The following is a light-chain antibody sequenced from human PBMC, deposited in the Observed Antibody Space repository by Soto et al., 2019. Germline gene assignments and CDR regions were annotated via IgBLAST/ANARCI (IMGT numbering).Light chain of an antibody. Sequence: QPVLTQSPSASASLGASVKLTCTLSSGHSSYAIAWHQQQPEKGPRYLMKLNSDGSHSKGDGIPDRFSGSSSGAERYLTIASLQSEDEADYYCQTWVTGIYVFGTGTTVTVL. V-gene: IGLV4-69*01. CDR3: QTWVTGIYV. CDR1: SGHSSYA. J-gene: IGLJ1*01. CDR2: LNSDGSH.